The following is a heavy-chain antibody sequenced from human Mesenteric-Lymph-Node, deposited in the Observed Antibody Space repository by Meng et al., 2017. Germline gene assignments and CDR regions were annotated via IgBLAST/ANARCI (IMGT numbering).Heavy chain of an antibody. V-gene: IGHV1-69*13. J-gene: IGHJ6*02. CDR1: GGTFSSYA. CDR2: IIPIFGTA. CDR3: AREDSGAMATYYYYGMDV. D-gene: IGHD5-18*01. Sequence: SVKVSCKASGGTFSSYAISWVRQAPGQGLEWMGGIIPIFGTANYAQKFQGRVTITADESTSTAYMELSSLRSEDMVVYYCAREDSGAMATYYYYGMDVWGQGTTVTVSS.